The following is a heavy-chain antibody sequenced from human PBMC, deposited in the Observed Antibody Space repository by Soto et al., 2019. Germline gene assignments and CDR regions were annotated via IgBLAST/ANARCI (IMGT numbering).Heavy chain of an antibody. Sequence: SETLSLTCAVYGGSFSGYYWSWIRQPPGKGLERIGEINHSGSTNYNPSLKSRVTISVDTSKNQFSLKLSSVTAADTAVYYCARAPAILWFGELYRYYYYMDVWGKGTTVTVSS. J-gene: IGHJ6*03. D-gene: IGHD3-10*01. CDR1: GGSFSGYY. V-gene: IGHV4-34*01. CDR2: INHSGST. CDR3: ARAPAILWFGELYRYYYYMDV.